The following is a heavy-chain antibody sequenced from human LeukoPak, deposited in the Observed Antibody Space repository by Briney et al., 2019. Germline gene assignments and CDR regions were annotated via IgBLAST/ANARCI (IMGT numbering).Heavy chain of an antibody. D-gene: IGHD2-2*03. V-gene: IGHV3-21*01. CDR2: ISGNSGNI. Sequence: GGSLRLSCEASGFTFSNYAMTWVRQTPGKGLEWVSGISGNSGNIQYADSVRGRFTISRDNAKNSLYLQMNSLRAEDTAIYYCGRWIPSSLIVSDCWGQGTLVTVTS. J-gene: IGHJ4*02. CDR1: GFTFSNYA. CDR3: GRWIPSSLIVSDC.